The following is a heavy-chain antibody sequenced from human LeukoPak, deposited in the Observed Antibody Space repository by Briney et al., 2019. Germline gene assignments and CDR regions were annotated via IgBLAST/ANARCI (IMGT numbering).Heavy chain of an antibody. V-gene: IGHV3-30*02. D-gene: IGHD6-19*01. CDR1: GFTFSSYG. CDR2: IRYDGSNK. CDR3: AKALVERAVAAKERGFDY. Sequence: PGGSLRLSCAASGFTFSSYGMHWVRQAPGKGPEWVAFIRYDGSNKYYADSVKGRFTISRDNSKNTLYLQMNSLRAEDTAVYYCAKALVERAVAAKERGFDYWGQGTLVTVSS. J-gene: IGHJ4*02.